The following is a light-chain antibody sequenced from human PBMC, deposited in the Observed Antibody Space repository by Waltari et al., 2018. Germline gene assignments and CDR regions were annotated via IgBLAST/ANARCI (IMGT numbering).Light chain of an antibody. CDR2: GTS. CDR1: QDINKW. J-gene: IGKJ1*01. Sequence: DIQMTQSPSSVSASVGDRVTITCRATQDINKWLAWYQQRPGKAPTLLIYGTSTLQSGVPSRFSGTGSATSFTRTISSLQPEDSATYFCQQGDSFPPTFGQGTKVEIK. CDR3: QQGDSFPPT. V-gene: IGKV1-12*01.